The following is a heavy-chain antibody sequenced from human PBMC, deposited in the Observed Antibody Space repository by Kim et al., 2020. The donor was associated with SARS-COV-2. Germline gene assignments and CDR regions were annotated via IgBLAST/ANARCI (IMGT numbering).Heavy chain of an antibody. CDR3: ARDNIAAAGTTYYYYGMDV. J-gene: IGHJ6*02. Sequence: ASVKVSCKASGYTFTSYYMHWVRQAPGQGLEWMGIINPSGGSTSYAQKFQGRVTMTRDTSTSTVYMELSSLRSEDTAVYYCARDNIAAAGTTYYYYGMDVWGQGTTVTVSS. CDR2: INPSGGST. CDR1: GYTFTSYY. D-gene: IGHD6-13*01. V-gene: IGHV1-46*01.